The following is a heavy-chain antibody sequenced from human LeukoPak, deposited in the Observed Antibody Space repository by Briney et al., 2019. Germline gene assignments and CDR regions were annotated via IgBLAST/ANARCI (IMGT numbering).Heavy chain of an antibody. CDR3: AKDLTWDSSGYYPGGFDY. Sequence: AGSPILSCSASGGTFSSSGRYWGCQGPAPGLGLVSFRRYYGSNKSYSDSANGRFTISRDNSKNTLYLQMNRLRAEDTAVYYCAKDLTWDSSGYYPGGFDYWGQGTLVTVSS. J-gene: IGHJ4*02. CDR2: RRYYGSNK. D-gene: IGHD3-22*01. CDR1: GGTFSSSG. V-gene: IGHV3-30*02.